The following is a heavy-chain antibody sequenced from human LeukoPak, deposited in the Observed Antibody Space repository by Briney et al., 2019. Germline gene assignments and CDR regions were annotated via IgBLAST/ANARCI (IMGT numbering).Heavy chain of an antibody. CDR1: GFCVSSNY. V-gene: IGHV3-66*01. D-gene: IGHD1-1*01. J-gene: IGHJ3*02. Sequence: GGSLRLSCAASGFCVSSNYMSWVRQAPGKGLEWVSVIYSGGSTYYADSVKGRFTISRDNSKNTLYLQMNSLRAEDTAVYYCARGPRNDAFDIWGQGTMVTVSS. CDR2: IYSGGST. CDR3: ARGPRNDAFDI.